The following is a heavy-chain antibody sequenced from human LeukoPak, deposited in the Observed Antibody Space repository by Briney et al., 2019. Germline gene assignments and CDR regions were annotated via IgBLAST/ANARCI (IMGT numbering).Heavy chain of an antibody. D-gene: IGHD6-13*01. CDR3: GLSSMNPSYYGIDV. CDR1: GFIFSDYY. V-gene: IGHV3-11*01. J-gene: IGHJ6*02. Sequence: GGSLRLSCAASGFIFSDYYMTWIREAPGKGLDGVSYIDRRGATAFYADSVKGRFTMSRDNARNSLHLQMNALRPEDSAVYYCGLSSMNPSYYGIDVWGQGTTVRVSS. CDR2: IDRRGATA.